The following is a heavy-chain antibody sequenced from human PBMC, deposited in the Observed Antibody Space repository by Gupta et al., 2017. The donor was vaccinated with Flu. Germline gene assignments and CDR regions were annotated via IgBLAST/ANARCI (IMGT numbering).Heavy chain of an antibody. J-gene: IGHJ3*01. D-gene: IGHD4-23*01. CDR2: ISGSTPYT. Sequence: QVQLVESGGGLVKPGGPLRLSCAPAEFSFRDYYMNCVREAPGKGLEWLSSISGSTPYTAYADSVKGRLTISRDNAKSSLYLQMHSLRVEDTAIYYCAREEIDYGGNSGAFDLWGQGTMVTVSS. CDR3: AREEIDYGGNSGAFDL. CDR1: EFSFRDYY. V-gene: IGHV3-11*05.